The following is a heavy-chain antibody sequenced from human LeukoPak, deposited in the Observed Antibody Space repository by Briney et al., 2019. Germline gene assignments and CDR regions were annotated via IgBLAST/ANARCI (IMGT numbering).Heavy chain of an antibody. J-gene: IGHJ5*02. D-gene: IGHD6-19*01. V-gene: IGHV4-61*01. CDR3: ARSFCSGWYTPLRWFDT. Sequence: ASETLSLTCVVSGASISSGSHYWNWIRQSPGRGLEWIGHIYYRGTTNYTPSLKSRVTISVDTSMNQFSLRLTSVTAADTAVHFCARSFCSGWYTPLRWFDTWGQGALVTVSS. CDR2: IYYRGTT. CDR1: GASISSGSHY.